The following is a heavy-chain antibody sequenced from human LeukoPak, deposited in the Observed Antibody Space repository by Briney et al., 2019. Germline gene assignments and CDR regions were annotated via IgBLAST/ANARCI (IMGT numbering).Heavy chain of an antibody. V-gene: IGHV1-18*01. CDR3: ARGDGGYSYGYGGYYYYYMDV. CDR2: ISAYNGNT. Sequence: ASVKVSCKASGYTFTSYGISWVRQAPGQGLEWMGWISAYNGNTNYAQKLQGRVTMTTDTSTSTAYMELRSLRSDDTAVYYCARGDGGYSYGYGGYYYYYMDVWGKGTTVTVSS. CDR1: GYTFTSYG. J-gene: IGHJ6*03. D-gene: IGHD5-18*01.